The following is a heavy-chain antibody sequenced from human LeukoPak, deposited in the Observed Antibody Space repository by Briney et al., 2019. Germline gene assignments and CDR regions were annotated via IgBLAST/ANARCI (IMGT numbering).Heavy chain of an antibody. J-gene: IGHJ4*02. CDR1: GFTFTTYW. CDR3: AKGTTTVTTSGFDY. V-gene: IGHV3-7*03. Sequence: PGGSLRLSCAASGFTFTTYWMGWVRQAPGKGLEWVANIKQDESEQYYVDSVKGRFTISRDNAKNSLSLQMNSLRAEDMALYYCAKGTTTVTTSGFDYWGQGTLVTVSS. D-gene: IGHD4-17*01. CDR2: IKQDESEQ.